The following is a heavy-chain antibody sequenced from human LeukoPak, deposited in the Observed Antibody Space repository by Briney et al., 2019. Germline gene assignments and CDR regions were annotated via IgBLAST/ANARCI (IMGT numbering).Heavy chain of an antibody. Sequence: QPGGSLRLSCSVSGFSFSDYYMDWVRQAPGKGLEWVARSRDKPNNYATQYAASVKGRFTISRDDSKNSLYLQMNSLKTEDTAVYYCTKEGLHGDLDYWGQGTLVTVSS. V-gene: IGHV3-72*01. J-gene: IGHJ4*02. D-gene: IGHD4-17*01. CDR3: TKEGLHGDLDY. CDR1: GFSFSDYY. CDR2: SRDKPNNYAT.